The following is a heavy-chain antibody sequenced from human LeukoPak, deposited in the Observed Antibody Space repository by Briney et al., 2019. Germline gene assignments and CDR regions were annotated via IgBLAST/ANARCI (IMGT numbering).Heavy chain of an antibody. CDR1: GGSISSYY. Sequence: SETLSLTCSVSGGSISSYYWSWIRQPPGKRLEWIGRIYFRGSTNYNPSLKSRVTISIDTSKNQFSLNVSSVTAADTAVYYCARIGLGELSFLPEEAFDIWGQGTMVTVSS. CDR2: IYFRGST. J-gene: IGHJ3*02. V-gene: IGHV4-59*12. CDR3: ARIGLGELSFLPEEAFDI. D-gene: IGHD3-16*02.